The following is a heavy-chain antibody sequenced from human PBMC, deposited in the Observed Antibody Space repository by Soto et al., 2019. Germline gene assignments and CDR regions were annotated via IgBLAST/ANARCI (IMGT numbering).Heavy chain of an antibody. D-gene: IGHD2-15*01. CDR3: AKDPRRYCSGGSCYWWDV. V-gene: IGHV3-30*18. Sequence: GGSLRLSCAASGFTFSSYGMHWVRQAPGKGLEWVAVISYDGSNKYYADSVKGRFTISRDNSKNTLYLQMNSLRAEDTAVYYCAKDPRRYCSGGSCYWWDVWGQGTTVTVSS. CDR2: ISYDGSNK. J-gene: IGHJ6*02. CDR1: GFTFSSYG.